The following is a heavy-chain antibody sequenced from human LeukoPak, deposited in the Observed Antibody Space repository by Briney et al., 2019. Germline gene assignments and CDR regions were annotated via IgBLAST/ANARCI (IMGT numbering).Heavy chain of an antibody. CDR2: ISGSGGST. J-gene: IGHJ4*02. V-gene: IGHV3-23*01. Sequence: PGGSLRLSCAASGFTFSSYAMSWVRQAPGKGLEWVSAISGSGGSTYYADSVKGRFTISRDNSKNTLYQQMNSLRAEDTAVYYCAKDWAHITMIVVVIGPYFDYWGQGTLVTVSS. CDR1: GFTFSSYA. CDR3: AKDWAHITMIVVVIGPYFDY. D-gene: IGHD3-22*01.